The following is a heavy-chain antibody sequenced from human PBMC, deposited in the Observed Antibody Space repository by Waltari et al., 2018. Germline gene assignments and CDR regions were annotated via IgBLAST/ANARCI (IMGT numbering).Heavy chain of an antibody. D-gene: IGHD5-18*01. CDR2: IYYSGSA. V-gene: IGHV4-39*01. CDR3: ATVDTGFFDY. J-gene: IGHJ4*02. CDR1: GGSISSSSYY. Sequence: QLQLQESGPGLVKPSETLSLTCTVSGGSISSSSYYWGWIRQPPGNGLEWIGSIYYSGSAYYNPSLKSVVTISVATSKNQFSLKLSSVTAADTAVYYCATVDTGFFDYWGQGTLVTVSS.